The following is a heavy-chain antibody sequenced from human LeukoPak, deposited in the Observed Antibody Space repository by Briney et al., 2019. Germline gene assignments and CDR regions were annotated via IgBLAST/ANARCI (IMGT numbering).Heavy chain of an antibody. D-gene: IGHD3-16*01. Sequence: QPGESLRLSCAASGFTFNSYAMSWVRQAPGKELEWVSTISGGGGRTWYADSVKGRFTISRDNSKNTVDVQLNSLRAEDTAVYYCAKFGGSERTAIDSWGQGTLVTVSS. V-gene: IGHV3-23*01. CDR2: ISGGGGRT. J-gene: IGHJ4*02. CDR3: AKFGGSERTAIDS. CDR1: GFTFNSYA.